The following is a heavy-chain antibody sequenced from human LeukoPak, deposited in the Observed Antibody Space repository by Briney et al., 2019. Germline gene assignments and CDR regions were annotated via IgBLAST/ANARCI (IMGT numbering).Heavy chain of an antibody. CDR3: ARRAFGSSSPFDY. CDR1: GDPFGSFY. J-gene: IGHJ4*02. D-gene: IGHD6-6*01. Sequence: SETLSLTCSVSGDPFGSFYWSWVRQPPGKGLEWIGHIYTSGTTNYHPSLKSRVTISVDTSKKQFSLKLSSVTAADTAMYFCARRAFGSSSPFDYWGQGALVTVSS. CDR2: IYTSGTT. V-gene: IGHV4-4*09.